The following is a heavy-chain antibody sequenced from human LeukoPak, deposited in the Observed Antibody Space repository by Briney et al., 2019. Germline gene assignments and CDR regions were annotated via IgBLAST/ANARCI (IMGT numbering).Heavy chain of an antibody. CDR2: ISSSGSTI. V-gene: IGHV3-11*04. Sequence: TGRSLRLSCAASGFTFSDYYMSWIRQAPGKGLEWVSYISSSGSTIYYADSVKGRFTISRDNAKNSLYLQMNSLRAEDTVVYYCARDYGGSSPFDYWGQGTLVTVSS. D-gene: IGHD4-23*01. J-gene: IGHJ4*02. CDR3: ARDYGGSSPFDY. CDR1: GFTFSDYY.